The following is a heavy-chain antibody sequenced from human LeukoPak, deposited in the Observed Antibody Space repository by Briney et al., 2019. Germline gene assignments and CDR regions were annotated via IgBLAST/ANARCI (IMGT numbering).Heavy chain of an antibody. CDR1: GGSVSISNW. V-gene: IGHV4-4*02. CDR3: ARTISGSYEEDTFDI. CDR2: IYHSGST. J-gene: IGHJ3*02. Sequence: PSETLSLTCAVSGGSVSISNWWSWVRLPPGKGLEWIGEIYHSGSTNYNPSLKSRVTISVDKSTNQFALKLSSVTAADTAVYYCARTISGSYEEDTFDIWGQGTMVTVSS. D-gene: IGHD1-26*01.